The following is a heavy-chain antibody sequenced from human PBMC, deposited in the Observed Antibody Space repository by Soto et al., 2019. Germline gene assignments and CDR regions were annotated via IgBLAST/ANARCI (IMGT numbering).Heavy chain of an antibody. Sequence: QLQLQESGPGLVKPSETLSLTCTVSGDSITTTTYYWGWIRQSPGNGLEWIGRFHYTGRTSYNPYPTSRVTILVDTSRTQFSLIVNYVTAADTAGYYCAKYTSGTMRDYWGQGTPVTVSS. CDR2: FHYTGRT. CDR3: AKYTSGTMRDY. D-gene: IGHD5-18*01. J-gene: IGHJ4*02. V-gene: IGHV4-39*01. CDR1: GDSITTTTYY.